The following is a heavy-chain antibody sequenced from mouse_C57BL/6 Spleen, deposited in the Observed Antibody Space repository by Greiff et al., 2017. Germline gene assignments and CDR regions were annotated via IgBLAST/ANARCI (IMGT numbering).Heavy chain of an antibody. V-gene: IGHV1-55*01. Sequence: QVQLQQPGAELVKPGASVKMSCKASGYTFTSYWITWVKQRPGQGLEWIGDIYPGSGSTNYNEKFKSKATLTVDTSSSTAYMQLSSLTSEDSAVYCGARWLSDYTWFAYWGQGTLVTVSA. CDR2: IYPGSGST. CDR1: GYTFTSYW. CDR3: ARWLSDYTWFAY. J-gene: IGHJ3*01. D-gene: IGHD2-12*01.